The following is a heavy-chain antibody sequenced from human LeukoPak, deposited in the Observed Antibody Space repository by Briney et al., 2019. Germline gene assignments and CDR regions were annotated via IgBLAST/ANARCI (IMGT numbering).Heavy chain of an antibody. Sequence: GGPLRLSCAASGFTFSSYAMSWVRQAPGKGLEWVSAISGSGGSTYYADSVKGRFTISRDNSKNTLYLQMNSLRAEDTAVYYCAKVEGDGYNPPAEYFQHWGQGTLVTVSS. CDR2: ISGSGGST. D-gene: IGHD5-24*01. V-gene: IGHV3-23*01. J-gene: IGHJ1*01. CDR1: GFTFSSYA. CDR3: AKVEGDGYNPPAEYFQH.